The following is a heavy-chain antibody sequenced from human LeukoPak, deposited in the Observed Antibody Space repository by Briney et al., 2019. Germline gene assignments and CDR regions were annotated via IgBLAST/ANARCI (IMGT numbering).Heavy chain of an antibody. J-gene: IGHJ4*02. D-gene: IGHD3-3*01. CDR1: GFTFSDYS. V-gene: IGHV3-21*01. Sequence: GGSLRLSCAASGFTFSDYSMNWVRQAPGKGLEWVSSISSSSSYIYYADSVKGRFTISRDNAKNSLYLQMNSLRAEDTAVYYCARDTVTIFGVVIMFDYWGQGTLVTVSS. CDR3: ARDTVTIFGVVIMFDY. CDR2: ISSSSSYI.